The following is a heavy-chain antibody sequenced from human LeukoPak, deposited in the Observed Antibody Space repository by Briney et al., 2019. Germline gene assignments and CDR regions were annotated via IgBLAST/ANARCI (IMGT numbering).Heavy chain of an antibody. Sequence: PGGSLRLSCAASGFTFSSFAVSWVRQAPGKGLEWVSAISGSGGTTYYADSVKGRFTISRDNSKNTLYLQMNSLRAEDTAVYYCAKGYDSSGYYHLLGYWGQGTLVTVSS. V-gene: IGHV3-23*01. CDR1: GFTFSSFA. J-gene: IGHJ4*02. CDR3: AKGYDSSGYYHLLGY. D-gene: IGHD3-22*01. CDR2: ISGSGGTT.